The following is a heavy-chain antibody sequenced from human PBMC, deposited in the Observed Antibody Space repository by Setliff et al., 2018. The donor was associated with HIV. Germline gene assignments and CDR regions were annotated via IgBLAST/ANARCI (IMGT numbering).Heavy chain of an antibody. V-gene: IGHV3-73*01. Sequence: PGGSLRLSCAASGFTFSGSPIHWVRQASGKGLEWLGRIKTRADNYATAYAASVKGRFTISRDDSMNTAYLQMNNLRVEDTAIYYCAKDPVRAHGGSGWYYFDSWGQGTLVTV. J-gene: IGHJ4*02. CDR2: IKTRADNYAT. CDR1: GFTFSGSP. D-gene: IGHD6-13*01. CDR3: AKDPVRAHGGSGWYYFDS.